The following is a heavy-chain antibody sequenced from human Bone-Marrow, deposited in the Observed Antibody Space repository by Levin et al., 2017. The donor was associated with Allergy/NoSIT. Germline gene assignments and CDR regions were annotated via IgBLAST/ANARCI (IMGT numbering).Heavy chain of an antibody. D-gene: IGHD3-3*01. V-gene: IGHV3-21*01. J-gene: IGHJ6*02. CDR1: GFTFSSYS. CDR3: ARASILEWLFPQYYYYGMDV. Sequence: GGSLRLSCAASGFTFSSYSMNWVRQAPGKGLEWVSSISSSSSYIYYADSVKGRFTISRDNAKNSLYLQMNSLRAEDTAVYYCARASILEWLFPQYYYYGMDVWGQGTTVTVSS. CDR2: ISSSSSYI.